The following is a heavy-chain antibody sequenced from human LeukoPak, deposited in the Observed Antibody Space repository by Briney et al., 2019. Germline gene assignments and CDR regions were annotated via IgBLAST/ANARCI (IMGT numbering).Heavy chain of an antibody. J-gene: IGHJ4*02. CDR3: ARRPTSSIVGATTNYFDH. V-gene: IGHV4-39*01. CDR2: IYFSGST. D-gene: IGHD1-26*01. Sequence: TSETLSLTCTVSGGSISSSSYYWGWIRQPPGKGLEWIGSIYFSGSTYHSPSLKSRVILSIDTSKNQFSLKLSSVTAADTAVYYCARRPTSSIVGATTNYFDHWGQGTLVTVSS. CDR1: GGSISSSSYY.